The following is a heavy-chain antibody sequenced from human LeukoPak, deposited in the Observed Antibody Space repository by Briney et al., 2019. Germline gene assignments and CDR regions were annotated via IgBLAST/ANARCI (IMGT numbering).Heavy chain of an antibody. CDR2: ISAHNGNT. J-gene: IGHJ5*02. CDR1: GYTFTSYA. D-gene: IGHD2-2*01. V-gene: IGHV1-18*01. Sequence: GASVKVSCKASGYTFTSYAISWVRQAPGQGLEWMGRISAHNGNTNYAQKLQGRVTMTTDTSTSTAYMELRSLRSDDTAVYYCARTHSIVVVPAAMTLFDPWGQGTLVTVSS. CDR3: ARTHSIVVVPAAMTLFDP.